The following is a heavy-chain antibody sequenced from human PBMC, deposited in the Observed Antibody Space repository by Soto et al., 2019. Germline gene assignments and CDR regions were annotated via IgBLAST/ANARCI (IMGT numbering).Heavy chain of an antibody. CDR2: INPYNGNT. CDR3: ARVPTDSSGYYRYYFDY. CDR1: GYSFINYG. D-gene: IGHD3-22*01. J-gene: IGHJ4*02. V-gene: IGHV1-18*04. Sequence: GASVKVSCKASGYSFINYGISWVRQAPGQGLEWMGWINPYNGNTNYAQKVQGRVTMTTDTSTSTAYMELKSLRSDDTAVYNCARVPTDSSGYYRYYFDYWGQGTLVTVSS.